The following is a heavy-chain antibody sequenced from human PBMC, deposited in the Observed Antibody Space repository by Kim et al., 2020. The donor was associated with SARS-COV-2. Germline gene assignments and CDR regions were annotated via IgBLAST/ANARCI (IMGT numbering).Heavy chain of an antibody. J-gene: IGHJ6*02. V-gene: IGHV3-23*01. CDR2: ISGSGGST. CDR1: GFTFSSYA. D-gene: IGHD3-3*01. Sequence: GGSLRLSCAASGFTFSSYAMSWVRQAPGKGLEWVSAISGSGGSTYYADSVKGRFTISRDNSKNTLYLQMNSLRAEDTAVYYCANPRAGSVRYYDPPAMDVWGQGTTVTVSS. CDR3: ANPRAGSVRYYDPPAMDV.